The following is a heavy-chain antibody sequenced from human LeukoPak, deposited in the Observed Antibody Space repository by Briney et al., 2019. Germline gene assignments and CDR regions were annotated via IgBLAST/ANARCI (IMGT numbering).Heavy chain of an antibody. D-gene: IGHD2-21*01. CDR1: GYSISSGYY. CDR3: ARHIRSFYYYYYMDV. V-gene: IGHV4-38-2*01. Sequence: SETLSLTCAVSGYSISSGYYWGWLRQPPGKGLEWIGSIYHSGSTYYNPSLKSRVTISVDTSKNQFSLKLSSVTAANTAVYYCARHIRSFYYYYYMDVWGKGTTVTVSS. CDR2: IYHSGST. J-gene: IGHJ6*03.